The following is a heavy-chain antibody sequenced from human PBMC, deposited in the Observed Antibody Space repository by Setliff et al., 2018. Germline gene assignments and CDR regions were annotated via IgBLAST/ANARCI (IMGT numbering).Heavy chain of an antibody. CDR1: GFTFSTYW. V-gene: IGHV3-7*03. CDR2: LKEDGSVK. CDR3: ARDPGWKQFDY. J-gene: IGHJ4*02. D-gene: IGHD6-19*01. Sequence: GGSLRLSCAASGFTFSTYWMSWVRQVPGKGLEWVANLKEDGSVKYYVDSVKGRFTISRDNAKKSLYLRMNSLRAEDTAVYYCARDPGWKQFDYWGQGTLVTVSS.